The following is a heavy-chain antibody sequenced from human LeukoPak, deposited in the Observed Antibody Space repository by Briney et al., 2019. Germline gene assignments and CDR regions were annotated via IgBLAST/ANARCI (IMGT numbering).Heavy chain of an antibody. CDR3: AKSRGYSYGYGGEAFDI. V-gene: IGHV3-23*01. CDR2: ISGSGGST. D-gene: IGHD5-18*01. J-gene: IGHJ3*02. Sequence: GGSLRLSCAASGFTFSSYAMSWVRQAPGKGLEWVSAISGSGGSTYYADSVKGRFTISRDNSKNTLYLQMNSLRAEDTAAYSCAKSRGYSYGYGGEAFDIWGQGTMVTVSP. CDR1: GFTFSSYA.